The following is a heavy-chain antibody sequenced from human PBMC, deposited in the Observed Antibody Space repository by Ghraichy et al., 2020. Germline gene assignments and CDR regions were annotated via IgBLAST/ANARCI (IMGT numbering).Heavy chain of an antibody. CDR3: ARDRGASTSFDSDFDY. CDR1: GYNFIGYY. D-gene: IGHD2-2*01. CDR2: INPNSGDT. V-gene: IGHV1-2*02. Sequence: ASVKVSCKASGYNFIGYYMHWVRQAPGQGLEWMGWINPNSGDTKYAQKFRGSVTMTRDTSISTAYMDVSSLRSDDTAVYYCARDRGASTSFDSDFDYWGQGTLVTVSS. J-gene: IGHJ4*02.